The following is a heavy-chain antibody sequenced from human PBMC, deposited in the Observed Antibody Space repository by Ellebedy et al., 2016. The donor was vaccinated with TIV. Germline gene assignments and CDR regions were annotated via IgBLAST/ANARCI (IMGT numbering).Heavy chain of an antibody. Sequence: AASVKVSCKASGYTFTTYAMHWVRQAPGQRLEWMGWINAGNGNTKYSQNFQGRVTITRDTSATTAYMELSSLRSEDTAVYYCARDNAKMRGIYPDWGQGTLVTVSS. J-gene: IGHJ4*02. V-gene: IGHV1-3*01. CDR1: GYTFTTYA. D-gene: IGHD2-21*01. CDR2: INAGNGNT. CDR3: ARDNAKMRGIYPD.